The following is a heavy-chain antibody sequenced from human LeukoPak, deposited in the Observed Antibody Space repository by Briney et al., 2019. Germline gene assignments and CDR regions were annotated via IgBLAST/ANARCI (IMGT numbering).Heavy chain of an antibody. D-gene: IGHD3-10*01. CDR3: ARYRGYYGSGSSDY. V-gene: IGHV1-8*01. J-gene: IGHJ4*02. CDR2: MNPNSGNT. CDR1: GYTFTSYD. Sequence: ASVKVSCKASGYTFTSYDINWVRQAPGQGLEWMGWMNPNSGNTGYAQKFQGRVTMTRNTSISTAYMELSSLRSEDTAVYYCARYRGYYGSGSSDYWGQGTLVTVSS.